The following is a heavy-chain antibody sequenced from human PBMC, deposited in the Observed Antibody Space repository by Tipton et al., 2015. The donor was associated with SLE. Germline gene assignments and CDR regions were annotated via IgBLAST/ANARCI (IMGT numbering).Heavy chain of an antibody. Sequence: TLSLTCTVSGGSISSSSYYWGWIRQPPGKGREWIGEINHRGSTNYNPSLKRRVTQSVDTSKNQFSLRLRSVTAADPAVYYCARTNPLYNSSLAGLYGMDVWGQGTTVTVSS. D-gene: IGHD6-13*01. CDR2: INHRGST. CDR1: GGSISSSSYY. J-gene: IGHJ6*02. CDR3: ARTNPLYNSSLAGLYGMDV. V-gene: IGHV4-39*07.